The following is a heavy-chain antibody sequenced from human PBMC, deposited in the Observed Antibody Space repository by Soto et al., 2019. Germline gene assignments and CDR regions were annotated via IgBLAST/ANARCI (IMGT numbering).Heavy chain of an antibody. Sequence: EVQLVESGGGLVKPGGSLRLSCAASGFTFSSYSMNWVRQAPGKGLEWVSSISSSSSYIYYADSVKGRFTISRDNAKNSLYLQMNSLRAEDTAVYYCAREGGYSYSYYYYGMDVWGQGTTVTVSS. J-gene: IGHJ6*02. D-gene: IGHD5-18*01. CDR1: GFTFSSYS. CDR2: ISSSSSYI. CDR3: AREGGYSYSYYYYGMDV. V-gene: IGHV3-21*01.